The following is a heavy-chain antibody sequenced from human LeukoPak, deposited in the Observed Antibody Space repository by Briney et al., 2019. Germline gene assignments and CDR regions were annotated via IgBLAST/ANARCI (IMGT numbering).Heavy chain of an antibody. V-gene: IGHV3-49*04. CDR3: TRDGFLLRYFDWLLSRYYYYGMDV. D-gene: IGHD3-9*01. J-gene: IGHJ6*04. Sequence: GRSLRLSCTASGFTFGDYAMSWVRQAPGKGLEWVGFIRSKAYGGTTEYAASVKGRFTISRDDSKSIAYLQMNSLKTEDTAVYYCTRDGFLLRYFDWLLSRYYYYGMDVWGKGTTVTVSS. CDR2: IRSKAYGGTT. CDR1: GFTFGDYA.